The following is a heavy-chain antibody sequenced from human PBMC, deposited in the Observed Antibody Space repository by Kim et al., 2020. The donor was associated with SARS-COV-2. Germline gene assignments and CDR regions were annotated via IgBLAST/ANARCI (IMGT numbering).Heavy chain of an antibody. CDR2: IHTDTGNP. CDR3: ARAAYDSSGDSYDWFDP. D-gene: IGHD3-22*01. Sequence: ASVKVSCKASGYIFSKYAINWVRQAPGRGLEWMGWIHTDTGNPTYPQGFRGRFDFSLDTSVSTTYLQINSLEAEDTAIYYCARAAYDSSGDSYDWFDPWGQGTLVTVSP. V-gene: IGHV7-4-1*02. CDR1: GYIFSKYA. J-gene: IGHJ5*02.